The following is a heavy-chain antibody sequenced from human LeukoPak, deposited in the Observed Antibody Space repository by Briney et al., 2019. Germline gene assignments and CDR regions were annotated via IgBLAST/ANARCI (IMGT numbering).Heavy chain of an antibody. CDR1: GFTFSSYS. CDR2: ISSSSSYI. V-gene: IGHV3-21*01. Sequence: GGSLRLSCAASGFTFSSYSMNWVRQAPGKGLEWVSSISSSSSYIYYADSVKGRFTISRDNAKNSLYLQMNSLRAEDTAVYYCARGPYSNYGGVDYWGQGTLVTVSS. D-gene: IGHD4-11*01. CDR3: ARGPYSNYGGVDY. J-gene: IGHJ4*02.